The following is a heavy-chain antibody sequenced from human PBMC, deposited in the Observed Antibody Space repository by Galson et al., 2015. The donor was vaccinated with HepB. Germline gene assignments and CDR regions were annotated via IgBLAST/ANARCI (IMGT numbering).Heavy chain of an antibody. Sequence: QSGAEVKKPGESLKISCKGSGYSFTSYWVAWVRQKPGKGLEWMGIIYPGDSDTRYSPSFQGQVTISADKSTSTAYLQWNSLKASDTAMYYCARMGDIVVVAVAIQDDWFDPWGQGTLVTVSS. CDR1: GYSFTSYW. J-gene: IGHJ5*02. D-gene: IGHD2-2*02. V-gene: IGHV5-51*01. CDR2: IYPGDSDT. CDR3: ARMGDIVVVAVAIQDDWFDP.